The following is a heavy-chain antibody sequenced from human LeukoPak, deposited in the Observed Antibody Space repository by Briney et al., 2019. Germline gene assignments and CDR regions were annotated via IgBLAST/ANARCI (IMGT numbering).Heavy chain of an antibody. CDR3: ARGKVRYCSSTSCYSNWFDP. D-gene: IGHD2-2*01. Sequence: PSETLSLTCAVYGGSFSGYYWSWIRQPPGKGLEWIGEIHHSGSTNYNPSLKSRVTISVDTSKNQFSLKLSSVTAADTAVYYCARGKVRYCSSTSCYSNWFDPWGQETLVTVSS. CDR2: IHHSGST. V-gene: IGHV4-34*01. CDR1: GGSFSGYY. J-gene: IGHJ5*02.